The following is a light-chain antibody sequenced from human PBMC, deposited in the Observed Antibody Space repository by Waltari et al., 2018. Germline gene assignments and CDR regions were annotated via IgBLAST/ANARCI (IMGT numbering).Light chain of an antibody. CDR1: SSDVGAYNY. J-gene: IGLJ1*01. CDR2: AVT. Sequence: QSALTQPAPVSGSPGQSITVSCTGTSSDVGAYNYVSWYQHHAGNAPKLLISAVTNRPSGVSDRFAGSKSGNTASLTISGLQAEDEADYYCNSYTRSAVYVFGTGTTVTVL. CDR3: NSYTRSAVYV. V-gene: IGLV2-14*01.